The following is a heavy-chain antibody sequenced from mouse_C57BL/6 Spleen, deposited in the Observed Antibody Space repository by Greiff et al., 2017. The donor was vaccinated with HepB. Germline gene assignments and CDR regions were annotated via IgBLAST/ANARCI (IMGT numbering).Heavy chain of an antibody. V-gene: IGHV5-6*01. Sequence: EVQLVESGGDLVKPGGSLKLSCAASGFTFSSYGMSWVRQTPDKRLEWVATISSGGSYTYYPDSVKGRFTISRDNAKNTLYLQMSSLKSEDTAMYYCARQYSNGAMDYWGQGTSVTVSS. CDR3: ARQYSNGAMDY. D-gene: IGHD2-5*01. CDR2: ISSGGSYT. J-gene: IGHJ4*01. CDR1: GFTFSSYG.